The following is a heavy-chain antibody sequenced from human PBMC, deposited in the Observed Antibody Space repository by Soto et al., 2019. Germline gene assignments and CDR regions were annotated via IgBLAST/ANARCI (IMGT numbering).Heavy chain of an antibody. CDR1: GFIFTGAW. D-gene: IGHD1-20*01. J-gene: IGHJ3*01. Sequence: EVRLVESGGGLVKPGESLTLSCVGSGFIFTGAWINWVRQAPGKGLEWVGRIKSKADGGTTEYAAPVKGRFTISRDDAQTTGFLHMNSLKSEDAAVYYCTTMYNFNEGSLDVWGQGTMVTVSS. CDR3: TTMYNFNEGSLDV. CDR2: IKSKADGGTT. V-gene: IGHV3-15*07.